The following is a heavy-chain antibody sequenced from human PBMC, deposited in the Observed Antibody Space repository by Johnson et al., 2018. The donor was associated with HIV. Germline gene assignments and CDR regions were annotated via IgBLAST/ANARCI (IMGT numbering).Heavy chain of an antibody. CDR2: ISYDGSNK. J-gene: IGHJ3*02. Sequence: QVQLVESGGGVVQPGRSLRLSCAASGFTFSSYAMHWVRQAPGKGLEWVAVISYDGSNKYYADSVKGRFTISRDNSKNTLYLQMNSLRAEDTAVYYCARDRGWCGELDACDIWGQGTMVTVYS. CDR1: GFTFSSYA. D-gene: IGHD3-10*01. V-gene: IGHV3-30-3*01. CDR3: ARDRGWCGELDACDI.